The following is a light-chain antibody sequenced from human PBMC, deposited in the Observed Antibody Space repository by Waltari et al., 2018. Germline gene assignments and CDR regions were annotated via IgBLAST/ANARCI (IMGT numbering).Light chain of an antibody. J-gene: IGLJ2*01. V-gene: IGLV3-1*01. CDR2: QDT. CDR1: NLGDTY. CDR3: QAWGSSTRVS. Sequence: SYDLTQPPSVSVSPGQTANITCSGDNLGDTYTSWYQQRPGQSPLLVIYQDTRRPSGIPHRFSGSYAGNTATLTISGTQAMDEADYYCQAWGSSTRVSFGGGTKLTVL.